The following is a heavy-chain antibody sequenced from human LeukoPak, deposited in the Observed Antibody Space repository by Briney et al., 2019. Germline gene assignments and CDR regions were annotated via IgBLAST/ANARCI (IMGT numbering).Heavy chain of an antibody. CDR1: GFTVSSNY. CDR2: ISSSSSNI. J-gene: IGHJ6*02. V-gene: IGHV3-21*01. D-gene: IGHD2-2*01. CDR3: ARATDYCSSTSCYNYGMDV. Sequence: GGSLRLSCAASGFTVSSNYMSWVRQAPGKGLEWVSSISSSSSNIYYADSVKGRFTISRDNTKNSLYLQMNSLRAEDTAVYYCARATDYCSSTSCYNYGMDVWGQGTTVTVSS.